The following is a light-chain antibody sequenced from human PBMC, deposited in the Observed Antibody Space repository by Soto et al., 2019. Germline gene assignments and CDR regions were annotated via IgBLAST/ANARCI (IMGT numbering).Light chain of an antibody. CDR1: QTITSN. CDR3: QQYSSWVT. Sequence: EIVMTQSPVTLSLSPGDTATLSCRASQTITSNLAWYQQKPGQPPRLLIYGASTRATGIPARFSGSGSGTEFTLTITNLQSEDFAVYYCQQYSSWVTFVGGTQLEI. V-gene: IGKV3-15*01. CDR2: GAS. J-gene: IGKJ4*01.